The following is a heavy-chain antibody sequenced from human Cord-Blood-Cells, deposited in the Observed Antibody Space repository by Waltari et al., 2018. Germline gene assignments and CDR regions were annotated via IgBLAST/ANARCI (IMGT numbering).Heavy chain of an antibody. CDR1: GGSFSGYY. CDR3: ARGGLSSSWYFDY. D-gene: IGHD6-13*01. J-gene: IGHJ4*02. V-gene: IGHV4-34*01. Sequence: QVQLQQWGAGLLKPSETLSPTCAVYGGSFSGYYWSWIRQPPGKGLEWIGEINHSGSTNYNPSLKSRVTISVDTSKNQFSLKLSSVTAADTAVYYCARGGLSSSWYFDYWGQGTLVTVSS. CDR2: INHSGST.